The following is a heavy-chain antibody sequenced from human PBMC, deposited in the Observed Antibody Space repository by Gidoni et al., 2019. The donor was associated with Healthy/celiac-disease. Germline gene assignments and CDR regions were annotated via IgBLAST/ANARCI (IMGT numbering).Heavy chain of an antibody. CDR3: VSYYYDSSGYFGAFDI. CDR1: GFPFSSYA. D-gene: IGHD3-22*01. CDR2: ISGSGRST. J-gene: IGHJ3*02. Sequence: EVQLLESGGGLVQPAGSLRLSCAASGFPFSSYAMTWVRQAPGKGREWGSAISGSGRSTYYAGSVRGRFTISRDNSKNTLYLQMKSLRAEDTAVYYCVSYYYDSSGYFGAFDIWGQGTMVTVSS. V-gene: IGHV3-23*01.